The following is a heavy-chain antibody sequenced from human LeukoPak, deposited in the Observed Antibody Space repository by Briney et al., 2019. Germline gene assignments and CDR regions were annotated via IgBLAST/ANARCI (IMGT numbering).Heavy chain of an antibody. CDR2: IIPIFGTA. CDR1: GYTFTSYA. V-gene: IGHV1-69*05. CDR3: ARDYFAGGWMVDAFDI. D-gene: IGHD6-19*01. Sequence: SVKVSCKASGYTFTSYAISWVRQAPGQGLEWMGRIIPIFGTANYAQRFQGRVTITTDESTSTAYMELSSLRSEDTAVYYCARDYFAGGWMVDAFDIWGQGTMVTVSS. J-gene: IGHJ3*02.